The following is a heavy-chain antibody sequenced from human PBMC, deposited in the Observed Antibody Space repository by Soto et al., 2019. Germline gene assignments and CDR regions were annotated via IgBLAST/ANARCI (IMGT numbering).Heavy chain of an antibody. CDR3: ARCDGSATYSFFLAY. CDR2: IYSGGST. D-gene: IGHD3-10*01. CDR1: GFTVSNSY. V-gene: IGHV3-66*01. Sequence: PGGSLRLSCAASGFTVSNSYMSWVRQAPGKGLEWVSAIYSGGSTYYADSVKGRFTISRDNSRNTLYLQMNSLRAEDTAVYFCARCDGSATYSFFLAYWGQGTPVTVSS. J-gene: IGHJ4*02.